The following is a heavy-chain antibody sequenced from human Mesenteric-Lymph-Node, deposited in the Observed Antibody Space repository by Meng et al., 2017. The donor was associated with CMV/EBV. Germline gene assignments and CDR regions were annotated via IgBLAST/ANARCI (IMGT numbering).Heavy chain of an antibody. Sequence: QVQLVQSGAEVKKPGSSVKVSCKASGGTFSSYTISWVRQAPGQGLEWMGRIIPILGIANYAQKFQGRVTITADKSTSTAYMELSSLRSEDTAVYYCADGIAAAGSRWFDPWGQGTLVTVSS. CDR2: IIPILGIA. V-gene: IGHV1-69*02. J-gene: IGHJ5*02. CDR1: GGTFSSYT. D-gene: IGHD6-13*01. CDR3: ADGIAAAGSRWFDP.